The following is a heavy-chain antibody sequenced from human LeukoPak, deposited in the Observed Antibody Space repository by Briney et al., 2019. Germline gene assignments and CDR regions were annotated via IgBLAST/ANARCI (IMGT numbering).Heavy chain of an antibody. V-gene: IGHV1-2*02. CDR2: INPNSGGT. D-gene: IGHD5-18*01. J-gene: IGHJ4*02. CDR1: GYTFTDYY. Sequence: GASVKVSCKASGYTFTDYYMHWVRQAPGQGLEWVGWINPNSGGTNYAQKFQGRVTMTWDTSITTAYMELSRLRSDDSAVYYCAREDDVDTTLVVGCLDFWGQGTLVTVSS. CDR3: AREDDVDTTLVVGCLDF.